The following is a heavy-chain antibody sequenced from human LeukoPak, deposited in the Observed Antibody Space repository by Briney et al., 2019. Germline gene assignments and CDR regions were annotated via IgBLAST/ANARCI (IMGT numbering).Heavy chain of an antibody. V-gene: IGHV3-23*01. CDR2: ISSSGNT. CDR1: GFTFSRSA. J-gene: IGHJ4*02. D-gene: IGHD6-13*01. CDR3: VKGRISEDGLDF. Sequence: QTGGSLRLSCAASGFTFSRSAMTWVRQTPGKGLDWVSSISSSGNTYYADSVKGRFTISRDNSKNMLYLQMNSLRAVDTAVYYCVKGRISEDGLDFWGQGTLVTVSS.